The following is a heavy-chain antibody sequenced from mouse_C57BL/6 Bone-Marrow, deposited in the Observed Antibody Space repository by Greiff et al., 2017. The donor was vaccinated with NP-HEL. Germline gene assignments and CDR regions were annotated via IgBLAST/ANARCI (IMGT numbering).Heavy chain of an antibody. V-gene: IGHV5-4*03. Sequence: EVKLMESGGGLVKPGGSLKLSCAASGFTFSSYAMSWVRQTPEKRLEWVATISDGGSYTYYPDNVTGRFTISRYNAKNNLYLQMSQLKSEDTAMYYCARAYYYGSSYSWFAYWGQGTLVTVSA. CDR2: ISDGGSYT. CDR1: GFTFSSYA. J-gene: IGHJ3*01. CDR3: ARAYYYGSSYSWFAY. D-gene: IGHD1-1*01.